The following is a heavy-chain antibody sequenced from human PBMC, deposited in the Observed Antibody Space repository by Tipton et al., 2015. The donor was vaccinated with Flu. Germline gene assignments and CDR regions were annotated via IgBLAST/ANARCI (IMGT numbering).Heavy chain of an antibody. J-gene: IGHJ4*02. CDR1: GASISISNYF. CDR2: IYSNGDT. CDR3: ARHARGTDSPLDF. D-gene: IGHD1/OR15-1a*01. V-gene: IGHV4-39*01. Sequence: LRLSCSVSGASISISNYFWDWIRQPPGKGLEWVGNIYSNGDTHYNPSLKSRLSMSLDTSENHFSLRLSSVTAADTAIYYCARHARGTDSPLDFWGQGTLVSVSS.